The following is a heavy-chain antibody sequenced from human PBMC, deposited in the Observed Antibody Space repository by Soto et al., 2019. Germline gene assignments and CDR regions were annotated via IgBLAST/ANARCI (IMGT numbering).Heavy chain of an antibody. CDR2: ISAYNGNT. D-gene: IGHD6-6*01. CDR1: GCPLTSYC. CDR3: ARRNTSRALFGRLDSYYAMDV. J-gene: IGHJ6*02. V-gene: IGHV1-18*01. Sequence: VKVSCTSCGCPLTSYCSSWVRQAPGHGLEWMGWISAYNGNTNYAQKLQGRVTMTTDTSTSTAYMELRSLRSDDTAVYYCARRNTSRALFGRLDSYYAMDVCGHGTKVPVS.